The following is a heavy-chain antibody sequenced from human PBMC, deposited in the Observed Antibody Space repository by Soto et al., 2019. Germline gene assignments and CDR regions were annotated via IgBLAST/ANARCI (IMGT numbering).Heavy chain of an antibody. CDR3: ARAYYYDSSGYYSFDY. V-gene: IGHV3-13*01. Sequence: GSLRLSCAASGFTFSSYDMHWVRQATGKGLEWVSAIGTAGDTYYPGSVKGRFTISRENAKNSLYLQMNSLRAGDTAVYYCARAYYYDSSGYYSFDYWGQGTLVTVSS. CDR2: IGTAGDT. J-gene: IGHJ4*02. CDR1: GFTFSSYD. D-gene: IGHD3-22*01.